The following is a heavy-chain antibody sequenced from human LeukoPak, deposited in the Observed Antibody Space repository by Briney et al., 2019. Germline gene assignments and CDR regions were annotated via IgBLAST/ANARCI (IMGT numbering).Heavy chain of an antibody. CDR1: GFTFSSSG. Sequence: GGSLRLSCAASGFTFSSSGMHWVRQAPGKGLEWVALISFDESYQNYADSVKGRFTISRDNSKNTLYLQMNSLRSDDTAVYFCVKVLQVFRTSWILDYWGQGTLVTVSS. J-gene: IGHJ4*02. CDR3: VKVLQVFRTSWILDY. CDR2: ISFDESYQ. D-gene: IGHD2-2*01. V-gene: IGHV3-30*18.